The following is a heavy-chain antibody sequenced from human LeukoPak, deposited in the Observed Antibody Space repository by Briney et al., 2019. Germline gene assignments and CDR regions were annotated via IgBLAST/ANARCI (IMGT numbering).Heavy chain of an antibody. CDR3: ARDRTYYYDSSGDYYLDY. D-gene: IGHD3-22*01. Sequence: PGRSLRLSCAASGFTFSSYGMHWVRQAPGKGLEWVAVIWYDGSNKYYADSVKGRFTISRDNSKNTLYLQMNSLRAEDTAVYYCARDRTYYYDSSGDYYLDYWGQGTLVTVSS. CDR1: GFTFSSYG. J-gene: IGHJ4*02. CDR2: IWYDGSNK. V-gene: IGHV3-33*01.